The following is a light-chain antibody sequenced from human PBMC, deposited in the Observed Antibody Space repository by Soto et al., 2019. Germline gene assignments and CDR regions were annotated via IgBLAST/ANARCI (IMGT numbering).Light chain of an antibody. CDR1: SSNIGAGFD. V-gene: IGLV1-40*01. CDR3: QSYDSGVSASV. J-gene: IGLJ2*01. Sequence: QSVLTQPPSVSGAPGQRVSISCSGSSSNIGAGFDVHWYQQFPGAAHKLLIYSDVNRPSGVPYRFSVSKSGTSASLTITGLQTEDEAHYYCQSYDSGVSASVFGGGTKLTVL. CDR2: SDV.